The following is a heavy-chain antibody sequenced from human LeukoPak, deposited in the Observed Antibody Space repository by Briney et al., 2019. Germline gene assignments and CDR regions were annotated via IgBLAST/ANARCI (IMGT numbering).Heavy chain of an antibody. V-gene: IGHV5-51*01. J-gene: IGHJ3*01. D-gene: IGHD3-22*01. CDR3: ARPNITSYYDSRGYDAFDV. CDR2: IYPDDSDT. CDR1: GYRFNAYW. Sequence: GESLKISCKGSGYRFNAYWIAWVRQMPGKGLEWMGIIYPDDSDTRYSPSFQGQVTISADKSVRTAYLQWSSLKASNTAMYYCARPNITSYYDSRGYDAFDVWGQGTMVTVSS.